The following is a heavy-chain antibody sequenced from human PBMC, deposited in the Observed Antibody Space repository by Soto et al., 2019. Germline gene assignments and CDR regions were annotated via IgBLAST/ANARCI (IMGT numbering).Heavy chain of an antibody. J-gene: IGHJ4*02. CDR2: ISYDGSDQ. D-gene: IGHD3-22*01. Sequence: GGSLRLSCVASGFTFSTYALHWVRQAPGKGLEWVAVISYDGSDQFYADSVKGRFTISRDNSKGTLFLHMNSLRTEDTAVYFCARDGRGDSARNYFFDYWGQGSLVTVS. CDR3: ARDGRGDSARNYFFDY. CDR1: GFTFSTYA. V-gene: IGHV3-30-3*01.